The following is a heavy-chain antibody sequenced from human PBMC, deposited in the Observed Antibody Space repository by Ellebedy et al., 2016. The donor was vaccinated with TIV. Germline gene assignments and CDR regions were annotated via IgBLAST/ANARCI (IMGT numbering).Heavy chain of an antibody. CDR2: IYSSGGT. CDR3: AGGISVASTSLGF. V-gene: IGHV3-53*01. J-gene: IGHJ4*02. CDR1: GFTVSSNY. Sequence: GGSLRLSCAASGFTVSSNYMSWVRQAPGRGLEWVSTIYSSGGTYYAGSVKGRFTISRDNSKNTLYLQMNSLRAEDTAVYYCAGGISVASTSLGFWGQGTLVTVSS. D-gene: IGHD6-19*01.